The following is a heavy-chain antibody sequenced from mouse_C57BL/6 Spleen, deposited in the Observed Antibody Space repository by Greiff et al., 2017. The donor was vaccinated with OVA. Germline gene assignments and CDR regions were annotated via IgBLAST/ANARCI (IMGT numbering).Heavy chain of an antibody. CDR1: GYTFTSYW. V-gene: IGHV1-69*01. Sequence: QVQLQQPGAELVMPGASVKLSCKASGYTFTSYWMHWVKQRPGQGLEWIGEIDPSDSYTNYNQKFKGKATLTVDKSSCTAYMQLSSLTSEDSAVYYCASGSNYDYWGQGTTLTVSS. CDR3: ASGSNYDY. J-gene: IGHJ2*01. CDR2: IDPSDSYT. D-gene: IGHD1-1*01.